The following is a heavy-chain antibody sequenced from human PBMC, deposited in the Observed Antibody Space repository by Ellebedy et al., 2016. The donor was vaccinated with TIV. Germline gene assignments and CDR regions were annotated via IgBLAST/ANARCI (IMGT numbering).Heavy chain of an antibody. Sequence: ASVKVSCKASGGTFSSYAISWVRQAPGQGLEWMGRIIPILGIANYAQKFQGRVTITADKSTSTAYMELSSLRSEDTAVYYCAVVVPDDMRYFDYWGQGTLVTVSS. V-gene: IGHV1-69*04. CDR1: GGTFSSYA. D-gene: IGHD2-2*01. CDR3: AVVVPDDMRYFDY. J-gene: IGHJ4*02. CDR2: IIPILGIA.